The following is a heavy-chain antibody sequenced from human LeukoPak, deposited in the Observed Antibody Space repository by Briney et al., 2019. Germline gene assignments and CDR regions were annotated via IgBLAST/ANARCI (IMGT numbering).Heavy chain of an antibody. D-gene: IGHD5-18*01. CDR3: ARARRGYSYGSYYYYYYMDV. CDR1: GGSFSNYY. V-gene: IGHV4-34*01. CDR2: INHSGST. J-gene: IGHJ6*03. Sequence: SETLSLTCAVYGGSFSNYYWSWIRQPPGKGLGWIGEINHSGSTHYNPSLKSRVTISVDTSKNQFSLKLSSVTAADTAVYYCARARRGYSYGSYYYYYYMDVWGKGTTVTVSS.